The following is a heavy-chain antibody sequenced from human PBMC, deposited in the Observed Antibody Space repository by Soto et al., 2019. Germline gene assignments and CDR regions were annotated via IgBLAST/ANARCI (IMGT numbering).Heavy chain of an antibody. Sequence: QVQLQESGPGLVKPSQTLSLTCTVSGGSISSGGYYWSWIRQHPGKGLEWIGYIYYSGSTYYNPSLEKRHTISVDTSKNQFSLKLRCVTAADAAVYYCAGGAGYGDYYFDYWGQGTLVTVSS. D-gene: IGHD4-17*01. CDR3: AGGAGYGDYYFDY. CDR1: GGSISSGGYY. CDR2: IYYSGST. J-gene: IGHJ4*02. V-gene: IGHV4-31*03.